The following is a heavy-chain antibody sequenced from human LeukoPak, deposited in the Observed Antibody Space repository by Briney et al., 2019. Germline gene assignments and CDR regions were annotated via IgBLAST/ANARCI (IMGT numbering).Heavy chain of an antibody. J-gene: IGHJ2*01. CDR3: ARHGGWYFAL. V-gene: IGHV4-34*01. D-gene: IGHD3-10*01. CDR1: DGSVSGYY. Sequence: PSETLSLTCAVYDGSVSGYYWSWIRQPPGKGLEWIGEIHHGGRTKYHPALKSRVTTSADTPNNKFSLKLSSMTAADTAVYFCARHGGWYFALWGPGTLVTVSS. CDR2: IHHGGRT.